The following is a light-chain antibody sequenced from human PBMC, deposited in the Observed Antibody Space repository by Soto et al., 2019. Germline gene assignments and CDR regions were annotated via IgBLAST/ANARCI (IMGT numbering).Light chain of an antibody. CDR1: SHDIGDNNF. CDR3: TSYGGSSSNHVL. V-gene: IGLV2-8*01. Sequence: QSALTQPPSASGSPGQSVTISCTATSHDIGDNNFVSWYQQHPGKAPKVMIYEVSKRPSGVPDRFSGSKAGYTASLTVSGLQAEDEADYYCTSYGGSSSNHVLFGGGTKVTVL. CDR2: EVS. J-gene: IGLJ2*01.